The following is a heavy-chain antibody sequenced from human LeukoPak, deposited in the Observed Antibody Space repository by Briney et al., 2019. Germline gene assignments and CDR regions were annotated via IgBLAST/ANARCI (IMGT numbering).Heavy chain of an antibody. Sequence: GGSLRLSCAASGFTFSSYWMSWVRQAPGKGLEWVANIKQDGSEKYYVDSVKGRFTISRDNAKNSLYLQMNSLRAEDTAVYYCAKGYGDFPFDYWGQGTLVTVSS. CDR3: AKGYGDFPFDY. CDR2: IKQDGSEK. CDR1: GFTFSSYW. V-gene: IGHV3-7*04. J-gene: IGHJ4*02. D-gene: IGHD4-17*01.